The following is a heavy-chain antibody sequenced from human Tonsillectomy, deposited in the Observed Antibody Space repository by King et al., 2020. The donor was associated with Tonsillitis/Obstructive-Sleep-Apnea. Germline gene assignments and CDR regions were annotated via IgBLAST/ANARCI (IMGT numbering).Heavy chain of an antibody. Sequence: VQLVESGGGLVQPGGSLRLSCAASGFTFSSYAMSWVRQAPGKGLEWVSFITASGGTTYYADSVKGRFTNSRDNSKNTLSLQMNSLRAEDTAVYYCARGSVPGPVNYFDFWGQGTLVTVSS. J-gene: IGHJ4*02. D-gene: IGHD6-19*01. CDR3: ARGSVPGPVNYFDF. V-gene: IGHV3-23*04. CDR2: ITASGGTT. CDR1: GFTFSSYA.